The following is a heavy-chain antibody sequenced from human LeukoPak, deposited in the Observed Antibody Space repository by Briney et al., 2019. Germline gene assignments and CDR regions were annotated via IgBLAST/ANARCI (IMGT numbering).Heavy chain of an antibody. D-gene: IGHD1-7*01. CDR2: TYYRSKWYH. CDR3: ARELETGTTFSYFDY. J-gene: IGHJ4*02. CDR1: GDSVSSYSGA. V-gene: IGHV6-1*01. Sequence: SQTLSLTCAISGDSVSSYSGAWNWIRQSPSRGLEWLGRTYYRSKWYHDYAVSVKSRITINPDTSKNQFSLQLNSVTPEDTAVYFCARELETGTTFSYFDYWGQGTLVTASS.